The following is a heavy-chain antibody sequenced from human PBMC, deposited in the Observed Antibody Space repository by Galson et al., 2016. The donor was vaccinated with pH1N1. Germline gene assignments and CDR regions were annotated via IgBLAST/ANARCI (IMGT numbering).Heavy chain of an antibody. V-gene: IGHV4-39*01. J-gene: IGHJ3*02. Sequence: ETLSLTCTVSGGPLHIKTYYWGWIRQSPGKGLEWIGTIYYSGNTYYNPSLQSRVTVSVDTSKNQFSLRLTSLTAADTAVYYCAGKIVLDAFHIWGQGTVVTVSS. D-gene: IGHD2/OR15-2a*01. CDR2: IYYSGNT. CDR3: AGKIVLDAFHI. CDR1: GGPLHIKTYY.